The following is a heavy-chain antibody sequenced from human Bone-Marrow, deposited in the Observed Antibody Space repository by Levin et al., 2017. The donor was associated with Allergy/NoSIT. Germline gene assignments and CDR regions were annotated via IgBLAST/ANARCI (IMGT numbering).Heavy chain of an antibody. CDR3: ARVKDYYGSGSNWWFDP. CDR2: ISSSGSNI. D-gene: IGHD3-10*01. Sequence: PGGSLRLSCAASGFTFSDYYMSWIRQAPGKGLEWVSYISSSGSNIYYADSVKGRFTISRDNAKNSLYVQMNSLRAEDTAVYYCARVKDYYGSGSNWWFDPWGQGTLVTVSS. V-gene: IGHV3-11*01. J-gene: IGHJ5*02. CDR1: GFTFSDYY.